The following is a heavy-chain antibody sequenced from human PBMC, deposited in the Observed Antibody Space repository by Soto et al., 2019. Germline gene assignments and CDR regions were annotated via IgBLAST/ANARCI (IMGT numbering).Heavy chain of an antibody. D-gene: IGHD3-22*01. CDR1: GYTLTELS. CDR2: FDPEDGET. Sequence: ASVKVSCKVSGYTLTELSMHWVRQAPGKGLEWMGGFDPEDGETIYAQKFQGRVTMTEDTSTDTAYMELSSLRSEDTAVYYCATAPLYYDSSGYYLVDYRGQGTLVTVSS. J-gene: IGHJ4*02. CDR3: ATAPLYYDSSGYYLVDY. V-gene: IGHV1-24*01.